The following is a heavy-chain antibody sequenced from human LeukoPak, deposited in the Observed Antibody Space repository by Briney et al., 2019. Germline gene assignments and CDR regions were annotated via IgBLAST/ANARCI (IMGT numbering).Heavy chain of an antibody. CDR3: AKVGRAVAGVYYYYGMDV. Sequence: GGSLRLSCAASGFTFSSYGMHWVRQAPGKGLEWVAVISYDGSNKYYADSVKGRFTISRDNSMNTLYLQMNSLRAEDTAVYYCAKVGRAVAGVYYYYGMDVWGQGTTVTVSS. D-gene: IGHD6-19*01. J-gene: IGHJ6*02. V-gene: IGHV3-30*18. CDR1: GFTFSSYG. CDR2: ISYDGSNK.